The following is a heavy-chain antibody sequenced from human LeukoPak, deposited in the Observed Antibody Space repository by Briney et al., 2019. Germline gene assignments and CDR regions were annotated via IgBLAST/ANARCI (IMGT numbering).Heavy chain of an antibody. CDR2: IRYDGSNK. V-gene: IGHV3-30*02. CDR3: AKDRVVKGMVRGVICDY. CDR1: GFTFSSYG. Sequence: SGGSLRLSCAASGFTFSSYGMHWVRQAPGKGLEWVAFIRYDGSNKYYADSVKGRFTISRDNSKNTLYLQMNSLRAEDTAVYYCAKDRVVKGMVRGVICDYWGQGTLVTVSS. J-gene: IGHJ4*02. D-gene: IGHD3-10*01.